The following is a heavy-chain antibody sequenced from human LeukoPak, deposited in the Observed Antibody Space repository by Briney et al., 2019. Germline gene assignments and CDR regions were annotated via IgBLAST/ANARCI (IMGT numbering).Heavy chain of an antibody. J-gene: IGHJ6*02. CDR1: GFTFSDYS. V-gene: IGHV3-21*01. CDR2: IDLSATYI. D-gene: IGHD6-13*01. CDR3: ARSAAGTDYYYGMDV. Sequence: GGSLRLSCAASGFTFSDYSMNWVRQAPGKGLEWVSSIDLSATYIYYAASMRGRFTISRDSAKNSLYLQMSSVRAEDTAVYYCARSAAGTDYYYGMDVWGQGTTVTVSS.